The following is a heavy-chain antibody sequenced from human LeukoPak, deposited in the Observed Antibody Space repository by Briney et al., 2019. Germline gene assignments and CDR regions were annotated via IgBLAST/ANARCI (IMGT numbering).Heavy chain of an antibody. Sequence: RGSLRLSCAASGFTFSSYGMHWVRQAPGKGLEWVAVIWYDGSNKYYADSVKGRFTISRDNSKNTLYLQMNSLRAEDTAVYYCAKDSGTSILLYVMDVWGQGTTVTVSS. J-gene: IGHJ6*02. V-gene: IGHV3-30*02. CDR3: AKDSGTSILLYVMDV. CDR1: GFTFSSYG. CDR2: IWYDGSNK. D-gene: IGHD3-10*01.